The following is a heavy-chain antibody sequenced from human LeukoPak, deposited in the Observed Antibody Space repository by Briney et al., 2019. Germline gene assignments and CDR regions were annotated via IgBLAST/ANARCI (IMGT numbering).Heavy chain of an antibody. J-gene: IGHJ4*02. D-gene: IGHD3-3*01. CDR2: ISVGGDTT. CDR3: AKVESTY. V-gene: IGHV3-23*01. Sequence: GGSLSLSCAASGFTFNHYTMSWVRQAPGKGLEWVSTISVGGDTTYYADSVKGRFTISRHNSKNTLYLQMNSLRAEDTAVYYCAKVESTYWRQGTLVTVSA. CDR1: GFTFNHYT.